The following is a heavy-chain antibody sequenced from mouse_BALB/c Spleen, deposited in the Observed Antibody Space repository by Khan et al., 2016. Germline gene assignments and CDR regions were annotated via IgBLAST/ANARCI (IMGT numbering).Heavy chain of an antibody. CDR2: IWSDGST. Sequence: QVQLKQSGPALVAPSQSLSITCTITGFSLTNYGVHWVRQPPGKGLEWLVVIWSDGSTTYNSALKSRLSISKDNSKSQVFLKMNSLQTDDTAMYXSARHPYYHYYIMDYWGQGTSVTVSS. CDR1: GFSLTNYG. CDR3: ARHPYYHYYIMDY. D-gene: IGHD2-10*01. J-gene: IGHJ4*01. V-gene: IGHV2-6-1*01.